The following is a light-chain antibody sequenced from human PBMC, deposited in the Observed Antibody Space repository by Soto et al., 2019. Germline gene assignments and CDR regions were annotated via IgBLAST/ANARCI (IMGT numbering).Light chain of an antibody. CDR2: DDR. Sequence: SYELTQPPSVSVAPGQTARITCGGNNIGDKSVHWYQQKPGRAPVVVVYDDRDRPSGIPERFSGSNSGNTATLTITRAEAGDEADYYCQVWDNISDHWVFGGGTKVTVL. J-gene: IGLJ3*02. CDR1: NIGDKS. V-gene: IGLV3-21*02. CDR3: QVWDNISDHWV.